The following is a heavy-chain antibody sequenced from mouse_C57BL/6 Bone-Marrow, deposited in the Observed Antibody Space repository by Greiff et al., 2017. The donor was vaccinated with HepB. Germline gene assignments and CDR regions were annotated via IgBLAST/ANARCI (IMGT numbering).Heavy chain of an antibody. CDR2: IWTGGGT. V-gene: IGHV2-9-1*01. Sequence: VKLVESGPGLVAPSQRLSITCTVSGFSLTSYAISWVRQPPGKGLEWLGVIWTGGGTNYNSALKSRLSISKDNSKSQVFLKMNSLQTDDTARYYCARNWGTTVVGYAMDYWGQGTSVTVSS. J-gene: IGHJ4*01. D-gene: IGHD1-1*01. CDR3: ARNWGTTVVGYAMDY. CDR1: GFSLTSYA.